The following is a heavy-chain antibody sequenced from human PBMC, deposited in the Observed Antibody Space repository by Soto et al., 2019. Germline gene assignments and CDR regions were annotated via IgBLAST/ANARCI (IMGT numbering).Heavy chain of an antibody. V-gene: IGHV4-38-2*02. Sequence: SETLSLTCTVSGYSIRNGYYWGWIRQPPGKGLEWIGTIYHSGSTYYNPSLKSRVTISVDASENHFSLKLSSVTAADTAVYYCVRVGRLGGYWGQGALVTVSS. D-gene: IGHD3-16*01. CDR3: VRVGRLGGY. CDR1: GYSIRNGYY. J-gene: IGHJ4*02. CDR2: IYHSGST.